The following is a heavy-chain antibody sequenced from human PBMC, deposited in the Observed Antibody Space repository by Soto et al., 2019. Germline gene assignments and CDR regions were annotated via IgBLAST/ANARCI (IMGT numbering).Heavy chain of an antibody. Sequence: ASVKVSCKASGYTFTGYYTHWVRQAPGQGLEWMGWINPNSGGTNYAQKFQGWVTMTRDTSISTAYMELSRLRSDDTAVYYCARDHSSSWYGTDYYYGMDVWGQGTTVTVSS. V-gene: IGHV1-2*04. D-gene: IGHD6-13*01. CDR2: INPNSGGT. CDR1: GYTFTGYY. CDR3: ARDHSSSWYGTDYYYGMDV. J-gene: IGHJ6*02.